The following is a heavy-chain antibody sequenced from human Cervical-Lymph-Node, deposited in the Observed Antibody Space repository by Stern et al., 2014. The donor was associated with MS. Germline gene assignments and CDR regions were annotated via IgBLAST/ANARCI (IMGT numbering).Heavy chain of an antibody. J-gene: IGHJ4*02. CDR3: ARDAPHRRLDY. CDR1: GFTFSTYW. Sequence: VQLVESGGGLVQPGGSLSLSCAVSGFTFSTYWMHWVRQAPGQGLVWGSRIINDGSASTYADSVRGRFTTSRDNAKNMLYLEMNRLGPEDTAVYYCARDAPHRRLDYWGQGTLVSVSS. V-gene: IGHV3-74*01. CDR2: IINDGSAS.